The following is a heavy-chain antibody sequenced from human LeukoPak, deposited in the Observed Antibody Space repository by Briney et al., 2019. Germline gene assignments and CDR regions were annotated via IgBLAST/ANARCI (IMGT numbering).Heavy chain of an antibody. CDR2: IYYSGST. V-gene: IGHV4-59*01. D-gene: IGHD5/OR15-5a*01. CDR3: AKARVKVSYAFDI. CDR1: GGSISSYY. Sequence: SETLSLTCTVSGGSISSYYWSWIRQPPGKGMEWIGYIYYSGSTKYKPSLKSRVTISVDTSKNQFSLKLSSVTAADTAVYYCAKARVKVSYAFDIWGQGTMVTVSS. J-gene: IGHJ3*02.